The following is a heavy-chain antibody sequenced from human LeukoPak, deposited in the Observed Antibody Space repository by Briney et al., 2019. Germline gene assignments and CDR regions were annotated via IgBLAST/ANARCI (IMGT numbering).Heavy chain of an antibody. CDR2: IKPDSGSS. CDR3: ARARVPIAVAGLYYFDY. Sequence: MPGASVKVSCKASGYTFTAYYIHWLRQAPGQGPEWMGWIKPDSGSSHYAQKCQGRVTMTRGTSSNSAYMDLTRLKSDDTAVYYCARARVPIAVAGLYYFDYWGQGALVTVSS. D-gene: IGHD6-19*01. V-gene: IGHV1-2*02. J-gene: IGHJ4*02. CDR1: GYTFTAYY.